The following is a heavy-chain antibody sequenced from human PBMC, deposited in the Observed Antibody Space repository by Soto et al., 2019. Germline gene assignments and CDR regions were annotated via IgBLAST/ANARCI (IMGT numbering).Heavy chain of an antibody. J-gene: IGHJ4*02. CDR1: GFTFSGSA. D-gene: IGHD3-10*01. CDR3: TSSGFGELLYGFDY. V-gene: IGHV3-73*01. CDR2: IRSKANSYAT. Sequence: EVQLVESGGGLVQPGGSLKLSCAASGFTFSGSAMHWVRQASGKGLEWVGRIRSKANSYATAYAASVKGRFTISRDDSKNTAYLHMNSLKTEDTAVYYCTSSGFGELLYGFDYWGQGTLVTVSS.